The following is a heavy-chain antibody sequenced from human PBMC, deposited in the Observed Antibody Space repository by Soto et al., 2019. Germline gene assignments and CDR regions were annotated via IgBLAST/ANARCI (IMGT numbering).Heavy chain of an antibody. CDR3: ARVRHYFGSGSYNNWFDP. Sequence: PSETLSLTCTVPGGSVSSGSYYWSWIRQPPGKGLEWIGYIYYSGSTNYNPSLKSRVTISVDTSKNQFSLKLSSVTAADTAVYYCARVRHYFGSGSYNNWFDPWGQGTLVTVSS. CDR2: IYYSGST. V-gene: IGHV4-61*01. D-gene: IGHD3-10*01. CDR1: GGSVSSGSYY. J-gene: IGHJ5*02.